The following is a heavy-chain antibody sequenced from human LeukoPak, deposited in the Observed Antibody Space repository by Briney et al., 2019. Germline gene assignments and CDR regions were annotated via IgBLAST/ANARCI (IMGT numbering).Heavy chain of an antibody. CDR2: IRSSGSTI. J-gene: IGHJ4*02. CDR1: GFTFSDYY. D-gene: IGHD6-19*01. V-gene: IGHV3-11*01. Sequence: GGSLRLSCAASGFTFSDYYMSWIRQAPGQGLEWVSYIRSSGSTIYYADSVKGRFTISRDNAKNSLYLQMNSLRAEDTAVYYCARDLSGWPETIDYWGQGTLVTVSS. CDR3: ARDLSGWPETIDY.